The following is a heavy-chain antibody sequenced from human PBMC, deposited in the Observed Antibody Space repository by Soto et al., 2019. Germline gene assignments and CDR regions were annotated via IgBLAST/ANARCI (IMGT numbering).Heavy chain of an antibody. CDR1: GFTFSSYG. V-gene: IGHV3-30*18. Sequence: PVGSLRLSCAASGFTFSSYGMHWVRQAPGKGLEWVAVISYDGSNKYYADSVKGRFTISRDNSKNTLYLQMNSLRAEDTAVYYCAKDGYRYPDYGVDYYFDYWGQGTLVTVSS. J-gene: IGHJ4*02. CDR3: AKDGYRYPDYGVDYYFDY. CDR2: ISYDGSNK. D-gene: IGHD4-17*01.